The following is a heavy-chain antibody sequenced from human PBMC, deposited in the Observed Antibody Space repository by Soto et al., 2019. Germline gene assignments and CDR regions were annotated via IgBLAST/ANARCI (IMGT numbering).Heavy chain of an antibody. J-gene: IGHJ4*02. CDR2: ISASGGST. CDR3: AKVHCGGGSCYIPYYFDY. CDR1: GFTFSSYA. V-gene: IGHV3-23*01. Sequence: GGSLRLSCAASGFTFSSYAMGWVRQAPGKGLEWVSAISASGGSTYYADSVRGRFTISRDNSMNTVYLQVNSLRAEDTAVYFCAKVHCGGGSCYIPYYFDYWGQGTLVTVSS. D-gene: IGHD2-15*01.